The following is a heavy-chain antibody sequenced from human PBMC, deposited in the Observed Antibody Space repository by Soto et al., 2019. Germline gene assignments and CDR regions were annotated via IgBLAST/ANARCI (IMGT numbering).Heavy chain of an antibody. D-gene: IGHD3-9*01. CDR2: IWHDGTNR. CDR1: GLTLNRFG. CDR3: ASALGYDIMTGYFDY. V-gene: IGHV3-33*01. Sequence: QVQLVESGGGVVQPGKSLTLSCAESGLTLNRFGMHWVRQAPGKGPEWVAMIWHDGTNRYYGESVKGRFTISRDSSKSTMYLQMNSLRAEDTAVYYCASALGYDIMTGYFDYWGQGNLVTVSS. J-gene: IGHJ4*02.